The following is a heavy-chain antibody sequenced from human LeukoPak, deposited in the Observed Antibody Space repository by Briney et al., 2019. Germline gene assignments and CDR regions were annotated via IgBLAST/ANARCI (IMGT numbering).Heavy chain of an antibody. V-gene: IGHV4-30-2*05. CDR1: GGSISSGGYS. D-gene: IGHD2-2*01. Sequence: SETLSLTCAVSGGSISSGGYSWSWIRQPPGKGLEWIGYIYYTGSTYYNPSLQSRVTISVDTSKNQFSLKLSSVTAADTAVYYCGSLFYCSSNSCYWYFDYWGQGTLVTVSS. CDR3: GSLFYCSSNSCYWYFDY. CDR2: IYYTGST. J-gene: IGHJ4*02.